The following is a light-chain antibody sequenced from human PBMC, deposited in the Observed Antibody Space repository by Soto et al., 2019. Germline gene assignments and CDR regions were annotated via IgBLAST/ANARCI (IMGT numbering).Light chain of an antibody. CDR1: QSINNW. Sequence: DIQMTQSPSTLSASVGDRVTITCRASQSINNWLAWYQQKPGKAPKFLIYDASNFESGVTSRFSGSASGTEFTLTISSLQPDDFATYYCQQYDNYPLTSGGGTKVDI. J-gene: IGKJ4*01. CDR3: QQYDNYPLT. V-gene: IGKV1-5*01. CDR2: DAS.